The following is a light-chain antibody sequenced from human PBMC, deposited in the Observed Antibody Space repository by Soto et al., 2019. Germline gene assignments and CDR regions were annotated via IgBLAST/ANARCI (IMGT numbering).Light chain of an antibody. CDR3: QQSYSTPWT. J-gene: IGKJ1*01. V-gene: IGKV1-39*01. Sequence: DHQITQCPSALSAPVPDRVAIACLTSQSISSYLNCYHQKPGNDPTLLIYAAASLQSGVPSRFSGSGSGTDFTLTISSLQPADFATYYCQQSYSTPWTFGQGTKVDIK. CDR2: AAA. CDR1: QSISSY.